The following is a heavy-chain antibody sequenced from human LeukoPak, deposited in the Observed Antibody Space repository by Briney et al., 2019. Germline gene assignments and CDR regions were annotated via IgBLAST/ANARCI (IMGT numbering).Heavy chain of an antibody. J-gene: IGHJ5*02. CDR2: IYYSGST. Sequence: SETLSLTCTVSGGSISSGGYYWSWIRQHPGKGLEWIGYIYYSGSTYYNPSLKSRVTISVDTSKNQFPLKLSSVTAADTAVYYCARGGLDGKKNWFDPWGQGTLVTVSS. D-gene: IGHD3/OR15-3a*01. V-gene: IGHV4-31*03. CDR3: ARGGLDGKKNWFDP. CDR1: GGSISSGGYY.